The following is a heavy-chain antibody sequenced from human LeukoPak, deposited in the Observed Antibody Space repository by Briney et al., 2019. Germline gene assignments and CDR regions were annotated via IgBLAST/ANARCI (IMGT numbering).Heavy chain of an antibody. CDR1: GFAFSTYE. Sequence: GGSLRLSCAASGFAFSTYEMNWVRQAPGKGLEWVSSISKSGSTIDYADSLKGRFTISRDNAKNSLYLQMNSLRAEDTALYYCAKDVSGWFDYWGQGTLVTVSS. CDR2: ISKSGSTI. CDR3: AKDVSGWFDY. J-gene: IGHJ4*02. V-gene: IGHV3-48*03. D-gene: IGHD6-19*01.